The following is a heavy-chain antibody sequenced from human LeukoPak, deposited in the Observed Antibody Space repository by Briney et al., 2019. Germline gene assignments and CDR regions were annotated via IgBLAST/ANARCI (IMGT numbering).Heavy chain of an antibody. CDR2: ISSSGTTI. V-gene: IGHV3-48*03. CDR1: GFTFSTYE. CDR3: ARPACSAGSCYGNFQH. J-gene: IGHJ1*01. Sequence: PGGSLRLSCAASGFTFSTYEMNWVRQAPGKGLEWVSYISSSGTTIYYAASVKGRFTISRDNAKNSLYLQINSLRAEDTAVYYCARPACSAGSCYGNFQHWGQGTVVTVSS. D-gene: IGHD2-15*01.